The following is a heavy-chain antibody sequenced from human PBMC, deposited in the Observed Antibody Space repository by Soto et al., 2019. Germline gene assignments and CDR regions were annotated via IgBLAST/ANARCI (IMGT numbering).Heavy chain of an antibody. CDR1: GGSFSNHY. Sequence: PSETLSLTCTVSGGSFSNHYWSWIRQPPGKGLEWIGYISYNGNTYYNPSLKSRVTILVDTSKSQFSLKLSSVTAADTAVYYCARGNGFNLYWGQGALVTVSS. D-gene: IGHD2-8*01. J-gene: IGHJ4*02. V-gene: IGHV4-59*11. CDR2: ISYNGNT. CDR3: ARGNGFNLY.